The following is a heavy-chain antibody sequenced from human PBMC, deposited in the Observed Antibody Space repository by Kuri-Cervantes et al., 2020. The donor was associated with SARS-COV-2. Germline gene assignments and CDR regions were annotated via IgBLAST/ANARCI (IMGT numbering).Heavy chain of an antibody. CDR2: IYYSGST. V-gene: IGHV4-59*11. Sequence: GSLRLSCTVSGGSISSHYWSWIRQPPGKGLEWIGYIYYSGSTNYNPSLKSRVTISVDTPKNQFSLKLSSVTAADTAVYYCARVGYYYGSGSYGPYYYYYYMDVWGKGTTVTVSS. D-gene: IGHD3-10*01. J-gene: IGHJ6*03. CDR3: ARVGYYYGSGSYGPYYYYYYMDV. CDR1: GGSISSHY.